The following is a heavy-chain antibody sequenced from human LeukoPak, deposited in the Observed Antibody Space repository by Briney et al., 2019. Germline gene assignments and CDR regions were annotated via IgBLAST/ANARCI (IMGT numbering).Heavy chain of an antibody. Sequence: GASVKVSCKASGYTFTSYGISWVRQAPGQGLEWMGWISAYNGNTNYAQKLQGRVTMTTDTSTSTAYMELRSLRSDDTAVYYCARRSSGYYQDAFDIWGQGTMVTVSS. V-gene: IGHV1-18*01. D-gene: IGHD3-22*01. CDR2: ISAYNGNT. CDR3: ARRSSGYYQDAFDI. CDR1: GYTFTSYG. J-gene: IGHJ3*02.